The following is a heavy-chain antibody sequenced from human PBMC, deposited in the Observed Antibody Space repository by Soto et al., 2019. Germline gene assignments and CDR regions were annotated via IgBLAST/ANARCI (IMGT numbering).Heavy chain of an antibody. Sequence: GGSLRLSCAASGFTFTSYWIHWVRQAPGKGLLWMSRIKGDETTSSYADSVKGRFTISRDNAKNTVYLQMNSLRAEDTAVYYCARGAFGSYYVDYWGQGTLVTVSS. CDR1: GFTFTSYW. CDR2: IKGDETTS. V-gene: IGHV3-74*01. J-gene: IGHJ4*02. D-gene: IGHD3-10*01. CDR3: ARGAFGSYYVDY.